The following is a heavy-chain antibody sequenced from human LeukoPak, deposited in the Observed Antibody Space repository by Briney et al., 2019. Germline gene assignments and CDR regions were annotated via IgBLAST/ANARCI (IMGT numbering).Heavy chain of an antibody. CDR1: GGSISSSSYY. Sequence: PSETLSLTCTVSGGSISSSSYYWGWIRQPPGKGLEWIGSIYYSGSTYYNPSLKSRVTISVDTSKNQFSLKLSSVTAADTAVYYCARHEERGGGVWFDPWGQGTLVTVSS. CDR3: ARHEERGGGVWFDP. CDR2: IYYSGST. J-gene: IGHJ5*02. D-gene: IGHD3-10*01. V-gene: IGHV4-39*01.